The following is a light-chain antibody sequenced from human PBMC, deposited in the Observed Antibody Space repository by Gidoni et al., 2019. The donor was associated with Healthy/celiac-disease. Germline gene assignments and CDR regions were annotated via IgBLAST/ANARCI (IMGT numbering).Light chain of an antibody. CDR2: KVS. J-gene: IGKJ1*01. V-gene: IGKV2-30*01. CDR3: MQGTHWPLT. CDR1: QSLVYSDGHTY. Sequence: DVVMTQSPLSLPVTLGQPASISCRSSQSLVYSDGHTYLNWFQQRPGQSPRRLIYKVSNRDSGVPDRFSGSGSGTDFTLKISRVEAEDVGFYYCMQGTHWPLTFGQGTKVEIK.